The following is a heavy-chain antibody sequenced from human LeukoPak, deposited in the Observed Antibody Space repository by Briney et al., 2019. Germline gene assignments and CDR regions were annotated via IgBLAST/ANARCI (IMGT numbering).Heavy chain of an antibody. CDR1: GGTLSNDP. CDR2: ISPLLGTT. V-gene: IGHV1-69*08. D-gene: IGHD2-21*01. Sequence: ASVKVSCKVSGGTLSNDPISWLRQAPGQRLDGVGNISPLLGTTLYTQEFQGRVTITAVKATNTIYMPLYRLPSDDTAMYYSAQDRCPGDSCSPALWGKGPLVPVSS. CDR3: AQDRCPGDSCSPAL. J-gene: IGHJ4*02.